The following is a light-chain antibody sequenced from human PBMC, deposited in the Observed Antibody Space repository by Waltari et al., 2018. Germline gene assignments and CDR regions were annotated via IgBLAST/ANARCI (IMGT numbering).Light chain of an antibody. Sequence: DIQMTQSPSTLSASVGDRVTITCRASQSISSWLAWYQQKPGKARKLLIYKASSLESGVPSRFSGSGSWTEFTLTISSLQPDDFATYYCQQYNSYPYSFGQGTKLEIK. CDR1: QSISSW. CDR2: KAS. J-gene: IGKJ2*03. V-gene: IGKV1-5*03. CDR3: QQYNSYPYS.